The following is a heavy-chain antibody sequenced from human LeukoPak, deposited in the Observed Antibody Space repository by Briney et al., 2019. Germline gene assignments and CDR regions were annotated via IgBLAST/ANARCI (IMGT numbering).Heavy chain of an antibody. V-gene: IGHV3-7*01. Sequence: SGGSLRLSCAASGFTFSSYWMSWVRQAPGKGLEWVANIKQDGSEKYYVDSVKGRFTISRDNAKNSLYLQMNSLRAEDTAVYYCARGFLGDYVRGGFDPWGQGTLVTVSS. CDR3: ARGFLGDYVRGGFDP. D-gene: IGHD4-17*01. J-gene: IGHJ5*02. CDR2: IKQDGSEK. CDR1: GFTFSSYW.